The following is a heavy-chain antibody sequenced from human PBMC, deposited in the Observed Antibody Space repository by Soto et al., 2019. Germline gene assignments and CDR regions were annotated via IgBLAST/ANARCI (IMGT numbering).Heavy chain of an antibody. Sequence: QVQLVKSGAEVRKPGSSVRVSCKASGGTFDAYTITWVRQAPGQGLEWMGGIIPLFGTANYAQKFQGRVKITADESTTTAHMELSSLRSEDTAVYFCARLGTKAMDVWGQGTTVTISS. V-gene: IGHV1-69*01. D-gene: IGHD2-2*01. CDR1: GGTFDAYT. CDR2: IIPLFGTA. J-gene: IGHJ6*02. CDR3: ARLGTKAMDV.